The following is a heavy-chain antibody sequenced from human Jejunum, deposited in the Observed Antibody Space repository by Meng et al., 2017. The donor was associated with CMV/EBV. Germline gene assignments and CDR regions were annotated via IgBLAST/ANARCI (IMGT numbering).Heavy chain of an antibody. CDR1: GDSISSFY. D-gene: IGHD2-15*01. CDR3: VCSEIGHHSVFDY. Sequence: QVHLQESGPGLVKPSETLXLTCSVSGDSISSFYWSWVRQPAGKGLEYIGRINTSGDNKYNPSLKSRLTTSTDTSKKQFSLRLSSVTAADTAVYYCVCSEIGHHSVFDYWGPGILVTVSS. J-gene: IGHJ4*02. V-gene: IGHV4-4*07. CDR2: INTSGDN.